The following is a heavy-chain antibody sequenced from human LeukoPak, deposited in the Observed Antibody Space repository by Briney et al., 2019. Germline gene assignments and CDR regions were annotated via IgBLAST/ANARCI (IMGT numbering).Heavy chain of an antibody. CDR1: GGSFGGYY. D-gene: IGHD3-9*01. V-gene: IGHV4-34*01. CDR2: INHSGST. J-gene: IGHJ4*02. Sequence: PSETLSLTCAVYGGSFGGYYWSWIRQPPGKGLEWIGEINHSGSTNYNPSLKSRVTISVDTSKNQFSLKLSSVTAADTAVYYCARAPVLRYFDWVDYWGQGTLVTVSS. CDR3: ARAPVLRYFDWVDY.